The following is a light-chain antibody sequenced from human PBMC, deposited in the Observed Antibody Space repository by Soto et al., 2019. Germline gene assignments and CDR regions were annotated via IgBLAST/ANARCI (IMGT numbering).Light chain of an antibody. V-gene: IGLV2-23*02. Sequence: QSVLTQPASVSGSPGQSITISCTGTSSDVGSYNLVSWYQQHPGKAPKLMIYGVNKRPSGVSNRVSGSKSGNTASLTISGLQAEDEADYYCCSYAGISTFYVFGTGTKVTVL. J-gene: IGLJ1*01. CDR2: GVN. CDR1: SSDVGSYNL. CDR3: CSYAGISTFYV.